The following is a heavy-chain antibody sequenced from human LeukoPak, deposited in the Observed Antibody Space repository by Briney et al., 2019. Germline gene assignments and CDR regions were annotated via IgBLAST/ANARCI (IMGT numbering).Heavy chain of an antibody. CDR1: GGSISSYY. CDR3: ASGPSPAEYYFDY. D-gene: IGHD2-2*01. V-gene: IGHV4-59*01. CDR2: IYYSGST. J-gene: IGHJ4*02. Sequence: SETLSLTCTVSGGSISSYYWSWIRQPPGKGLEWIGYIYYSGSTNYNPSLRSRVTISVDTSKNQFSLKLSSVTAADTAVYYCASGPSPAEYYFDYWGQGTLVTVSS.